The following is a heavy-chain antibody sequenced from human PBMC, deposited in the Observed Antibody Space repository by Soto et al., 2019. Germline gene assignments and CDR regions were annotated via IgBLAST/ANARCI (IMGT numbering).Heavy chain of an antibody. V-gene: IGHV4-61*08. J-gene: IGHJ4*02. D-gene: IGHD1-26*01. CDR3: AREGKVGATTGFDY. Sequence: SETLSLTCTVSGGSISSGGYYWNWIRQPPGKGLEWIGYIYYSGSTNYNPSLKSRVTISVDTSKNQFSLKLSSVTAADTSVYYCAREGKVGATTGFDYWGQGTLVTVSS. CDR1: GGSISSGGYY. CDR2: IYYSGST.